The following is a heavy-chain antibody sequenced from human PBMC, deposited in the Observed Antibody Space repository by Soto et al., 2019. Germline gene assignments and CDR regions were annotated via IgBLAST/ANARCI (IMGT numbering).Heavy chain of an antibody. V-gene: IGHV4-4*02. J-gene: IGHJ5*02. D-gene: IGHD6-19*01. CDR1: AVSISSGSF. CDR3: ALSAGWDAAPS. CDR2: IQHSGST. Sequence: QVQLQESGPGLVKPSGTLSLTCAVSAVSISSGSFWGWVRQPPGKGLEWIGDIQHSGSTNYNPSHNILVHIAVAPSQNRASLTPTSVTAAPTAGQYCALSAGWDAAPSWSQGILGIVYS.